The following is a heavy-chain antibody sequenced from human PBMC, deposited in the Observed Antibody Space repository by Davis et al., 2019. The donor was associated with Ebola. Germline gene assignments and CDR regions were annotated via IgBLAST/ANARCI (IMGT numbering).Heavy chain of an antibody. CDR3: AKRDIVRWFFGD. V-gene: IGHV3-23*01. CDR2: ISSGGDST. CDR1: GFTFSTHA. J-gene: IGHJ4*02. D-gene: IGHD3-16*02. Sequence: GESLKTSCAASGFTFSTHALTWVRQAPGKGLEWVSAISSGGDSTWYADSVKGRFTISRDTAKKTLYLQMNSLRVEDTAVYYCAKRDIVRWFFGDWGQGSLVTVSS.